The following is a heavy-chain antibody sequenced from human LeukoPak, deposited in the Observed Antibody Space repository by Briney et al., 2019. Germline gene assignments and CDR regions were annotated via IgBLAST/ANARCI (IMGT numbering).Heavy chain of an antibody. J-gene: IGHJ3*02. D-gene: IGHD3-3*01. CDR2: IYYTGYT. CDR1: GGSTSSGTSF. Sequence: PSETLSLTCTVSGGSTSSGTSFWGWIRQPPGKGLEWIGSIYYTGYTYDSPALKSRVTLSIDTSKNQFSLMMRSVTAADTAVYYCARVSYYDFWSGPKGAFDIWGQGTMVTVSS. V-gene: IGHV4-39*07. CDR3: ARVSYYDFWSGPKGAFDI.